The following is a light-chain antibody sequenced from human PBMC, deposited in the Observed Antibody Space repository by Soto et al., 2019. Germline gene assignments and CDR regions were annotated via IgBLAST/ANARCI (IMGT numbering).Light chain of an antibody. Sequence: QSVLTQPPSVSGAPGQRVTISCTGSSSNIGAGYNVHWYQQLPGTAPKLLIFGNSNRPSGVPDRFSGSKSGTSASLAITGLQAEDEADYYCQSYGGSLSGWVFGGGTKLTVL. CDR1: SSNIGAGYN. CDR3: QSYGGSLSGWV. V-gene: IGLV1-40*01. J-gene: IGLJ3*02. CDR2: GNS.